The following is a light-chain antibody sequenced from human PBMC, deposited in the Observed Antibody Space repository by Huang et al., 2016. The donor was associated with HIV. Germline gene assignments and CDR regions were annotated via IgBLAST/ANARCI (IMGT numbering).Light chain of an antibody. CDR3: QQYGSSPTWT. CDR2: GAS. V-gene: IGKV3-20*01. J-gene: IGKJ1*01. Sequence: EIVLTQSPGTLSFSPGERATLSCRASQTISSSFLAWYQQKPGQAPRLLIYGASTRATGIPDRFSGSVFGTDFTLTISRLEPEDFAVYYCQQYGSSPTWTYGQGTKVEI. CDR1: QTISSSF.